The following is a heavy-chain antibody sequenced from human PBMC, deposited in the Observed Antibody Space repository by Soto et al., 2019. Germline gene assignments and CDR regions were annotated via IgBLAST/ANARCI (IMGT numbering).Heavy chain of an antibody. V-gene: IGHV3-11*01. CDR3: ARIPTTPPDPFDI. J-gene: IGHJ3*02. D-gene: IGHD5-12*01. Sequence: GGLPSLSCAASGFTFSAYFMNWIRQAPGKGLEWISYISSSGGTIYYADSVKGRFTISRDNAKNSLYLQMNSLRAEDTAVYFCARIPTTPPDPFDIWGQGTMVTVSS. CDR1: GFTFSAYF. CDR2: ISSSGGTI.